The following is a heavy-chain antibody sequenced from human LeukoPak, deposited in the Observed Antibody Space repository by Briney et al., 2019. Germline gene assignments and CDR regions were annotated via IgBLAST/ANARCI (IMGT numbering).Heavy chain of an antibody. J-gene: IGHJ4*02. CDR1: GFTFSSYW. CDR3: ARSPLYGSGSYYSYYFDY. Sequence: RGSLRLSCSASGFTFSSYWMSWVRQAPGKGLEWVANIKQDGSEKYYVDSVKGRFTISRDNAKNSLYLQMNSLRAEDTAVYYCARSPLYGSGSYYSYYFDYWGQGTLVTVSS. D-gene: IGHD3-10*01. CDR2: IKQDGSEK. V-gene: IGHV3-7*01.